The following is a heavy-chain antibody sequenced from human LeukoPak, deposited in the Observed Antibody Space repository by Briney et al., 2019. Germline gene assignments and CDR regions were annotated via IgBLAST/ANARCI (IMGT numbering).Heavy chain of an antibody. CDR1: GFTFSSYA. Sequence: PGGSLRLSCAASGFTFSSYAMSWVRQAPGKGLEWVSTVSGGGVGTYYADSVKGRFTISKDNSKDTLYLQMNSLRDEDTAVYYCARDLISGDYTFDYWGQGALVTVSS. CDR3: ARDLISGDYTFDY. CDR2: VSGGGVGT. J-gene: IGHJ4*02. D-gene: IGHD4-11*01. V-gene: IGHV3-23*01.